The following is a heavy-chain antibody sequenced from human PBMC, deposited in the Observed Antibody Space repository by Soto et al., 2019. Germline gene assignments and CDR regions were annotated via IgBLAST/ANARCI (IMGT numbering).Heavy chain of an antibody. CDR3: ARGVMIAFGGVIVDNWFDP. CDR1: GYTFTDYY. Sequence: ASVKVSCKASGYTFTDYYIHWVRQAPGQGLEWMGVINPSGGSTTYAQRFQGRVTMTRDTSTSTVYMELSSLRSEDTAVYYCARGVMIAFGGVIVDNWFDPWGQGTLVTVSS. D-gene: IGHD3-16*02. V-gene: IGHV1-46*01. CDR2: INPSGGST. J-gene: IGHJ5*02.